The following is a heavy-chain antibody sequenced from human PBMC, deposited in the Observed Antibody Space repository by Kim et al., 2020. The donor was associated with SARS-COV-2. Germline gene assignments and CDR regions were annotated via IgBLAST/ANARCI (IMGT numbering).Heavy chain of an antibody. CDR3: ARAYSSGWAYFDY. D-gene: IGHD6-19*01. V-gene: IGHV3-21*01. J-gene: IGHJ4*02. Sequence: YADPVKCQFTVTKDNAKNSLYLEMNSLRAEDTAVYYCARAYSSGWAYFDYWGQGTLVTVSS.